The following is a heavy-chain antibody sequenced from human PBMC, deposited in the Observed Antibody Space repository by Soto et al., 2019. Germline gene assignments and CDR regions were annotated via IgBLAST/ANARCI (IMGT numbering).Heavy chain of an antibody. Sequence: QVQLVESGGGVVQPGTSLRLSCAASGFTFSGYAMQWVRQAPGKGLEWVALISFDGNNKYYSHSVKGRFTISRDNSKSTLNLQMNSLRAEDTAVYYCARDLEWVARFYYYAMDVWGQGTTVTVSS. CDR2: ISFDGNNK. D-gene: IGHD3-3*01. V-gene: IGHV3-30-3*01. J-gene: IGHJ6*02. CDR1: GFTFSGYA. CDR3: ARDLEWVARFYYYAMDV.